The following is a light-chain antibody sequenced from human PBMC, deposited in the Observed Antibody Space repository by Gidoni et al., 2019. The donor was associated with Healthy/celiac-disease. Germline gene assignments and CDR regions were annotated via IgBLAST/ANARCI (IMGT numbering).Light chain of an antibody. Sequence: DIQMTQSPSTLSASVGDRVTITCRASQSISSWLAWYQQTPGKAPKLLIYDASSLESGVPSRFSGSGSGTEFTLTISSLQPDDFATYYCQQYNSYSPMYTFGQGTKLEIK. CDR3: QQYNSYSPMYT. CDR1: QSISSW. J-gene: IGKJ2*01. CDR2: DAS. V-gene: IGKV1-5*01.